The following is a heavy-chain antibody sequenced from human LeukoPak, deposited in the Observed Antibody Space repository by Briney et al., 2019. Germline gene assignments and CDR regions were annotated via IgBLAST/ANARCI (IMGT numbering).Heavy chain of an antibody. CDR3: ARDGGIAVAGDAFDI. D-gene: IGHD6-19*01. CDR1: GFTFSSYG. J-gene: IGHJ3*02. V-gene: IGHV3-23*01. CDR2: ISGSGGST. Sequence: GGSLRLSCAASGFTFSSYGMSWVRQAPGKGLEWVSAISGSGGSTYYADSMKGRFTISRDNAKNSLYLQMNSLRAEDTGVYYCARDGGIAVAGDAFDIWGQGTKVTVSS.